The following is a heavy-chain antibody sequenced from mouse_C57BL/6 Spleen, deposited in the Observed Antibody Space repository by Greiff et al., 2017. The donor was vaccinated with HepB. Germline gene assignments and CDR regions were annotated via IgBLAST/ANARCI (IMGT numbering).Heavy chain of an antibody. Sequence: QVQLQQPGAELVKPGASVKLSCKASGYTFTSYWMHWVKQRPGQGLEWIGMIHPNSGSTNYNEKFKSKATLTVDKSSSTAYMQLSSLTSEDSAVYYCAREYGISYDYFGCSGQGTPLTVSS. CDR3: AREYGISYDYFGC. CDR1: GYTFTSYW. V-gene: IGHV1-64*01. D-gene: IGHD1-1*01. CDR2: IHPNSGST. J-gene: IGHJ2*01.